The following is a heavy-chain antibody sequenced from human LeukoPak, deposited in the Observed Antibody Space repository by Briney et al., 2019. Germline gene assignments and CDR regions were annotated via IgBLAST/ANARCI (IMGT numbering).Heavy chain of an antibody. CDR3: ARASRKFQDAFDI. J-gene: IGHJ3*02. CDR1: GITVSGNY. CDR2: IYSGGTT. Sequence: GGSLRLSCAASGITVSGNYMSWVRQAPGKGLEWVSAIYSGGTTDSVDSVKGRFTISRDDSKNTLYLQMNSLRAEDTAVYYCARASRKFQDAFDIWGQGTMVTVSS. V-gene: IGHV3-66*01.